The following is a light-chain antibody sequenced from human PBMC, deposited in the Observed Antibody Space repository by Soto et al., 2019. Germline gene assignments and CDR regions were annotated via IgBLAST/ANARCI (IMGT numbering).Light chain of an antibody. V-gene: IGLV2-14*03. CDR3: SSYTSTSTVV. Sequence: QSVLTQPASVSGSPGQSITISCTGTSSDVGGYNYVSWYQHHPGKAPKLMIYDVSNRPSGVSNRFSGSKSDNTASLTISGLQAEDEADYYCSSYTSTSTVVFGGGTKVNVL. CDR1: SSDVGGYNY. CDR2: DVS. J-gene: IGLJ2*01.